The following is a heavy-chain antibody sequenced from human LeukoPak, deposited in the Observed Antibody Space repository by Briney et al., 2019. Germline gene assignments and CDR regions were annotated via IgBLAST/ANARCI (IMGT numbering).Heavy chain of an antibody. D-gene: IGHD2-2*01. Sequence: GGSLRLSCAASGFTFSSSSMNWVRQTPGKGLGWISYIRGSSATIYYADSVKGRFTISRDNAKNSLYLQMDDLRAEDTGVYFCARDARSHCGTDACYGPYFDYWGQGSLVTVSS. CDR2: IRGSSATI. CDR1: GFTFSSSS. CDR3: ARDARSHCGTDACYGPYFDY. J-gene: IGHJ4*02. V-gene: IGHV3-48*01.